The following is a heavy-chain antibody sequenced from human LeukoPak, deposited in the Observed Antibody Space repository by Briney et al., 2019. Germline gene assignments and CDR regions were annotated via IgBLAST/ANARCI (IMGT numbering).Heavy chain of an antibody. V-gene: IGHV3-15*01. J-gene: IGHJ4*02. D-gene: IGHD3-22*01. CDR2: IKSDGAV. CDR3: VIDDYYDYSGTREADYFDY. Sequence: PGGSLRLSCGASGFTFTTAWMSWVRQAPGQGLEWVARIKSDGAVDYPSPVKGKLTISKDYSKNTLYLQMNSLKVEDTAVYYCVIDDYYDYSGTREADYFDYWGQGTLVTVSS. CDR1: GFTFTTAW.